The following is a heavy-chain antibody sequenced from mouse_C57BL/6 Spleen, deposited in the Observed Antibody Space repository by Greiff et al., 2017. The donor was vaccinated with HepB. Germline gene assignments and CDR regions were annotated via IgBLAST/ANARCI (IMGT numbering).Heavy chain of an antibody. Sequence: VKVVESGPELVKPGASVKISCKASGYAFSSSWMNWVKQRPGKGLEWIGRIYPGDGDTNYNGKFKGKATLTADKSSSTAYMQLSSLTSEDSAVYFCARIMDPYYFDYWGQGTTLTVSS. CDR3: ARIMDPYYFDY. CDR2: IYPGDGDT. CDR1: GYAFSSSW. V-gene: IGHV1-82*01. J-gene: IGHJ2*01.